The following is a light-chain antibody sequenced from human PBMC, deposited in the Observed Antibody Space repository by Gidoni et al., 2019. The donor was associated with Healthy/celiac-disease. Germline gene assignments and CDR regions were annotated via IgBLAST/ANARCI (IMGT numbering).Light chain of an antibody. J-gene: IGKJ2*01. CDR2: GAS. CDR1: QSVRSSY. CDR3: QQYGSSPYT. V-gene: IGKV3-20*01. Sequence: DIMLPQSPGTLSLSPGVRATLSCRASQSVRSSYLAWYQQKPGQAPRLLIYGASSRATGIPDRFSGSGSGTDFTLTISRLEPEDFAVYYCQQYGSSPYTFXQXTKLEIK.